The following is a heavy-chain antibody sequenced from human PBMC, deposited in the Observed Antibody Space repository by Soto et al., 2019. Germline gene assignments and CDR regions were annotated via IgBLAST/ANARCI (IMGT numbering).Heavy chain of an antibody. Sequence: PGGSLGLSCAASGFTFRSYAMYWVRQVLGKGLEWVSSISCNSGNIGYADSVKGRFTTSRDNAENSLYLQMNSLRAEDTAVYYCASGGSSLNFDSWGQGTLVTV. CDR1: GFTFRSYA. D-gene: IGHD6-6*01. V-gene: IGHV3-9*01. J-gene: IGHJ4*02. CDR3: ASGGSSLNFDS. CDR2: ISCNSGNI.